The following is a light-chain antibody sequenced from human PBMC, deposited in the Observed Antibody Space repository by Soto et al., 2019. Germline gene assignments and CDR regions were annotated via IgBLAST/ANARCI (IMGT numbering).Light chain of an antibody. CDR3: SSFTTSSTLV. CDR2: DVT. V-gene: IGLV2-14*01. J-gene: IGLJ2*01. CDR1: NSDIGAYNY. Sequence: QSVLTQPASVSGSPGQSITISCTGSNSDIGAYNYVSWYQQHPGKAPKLVIYDVTNRPSGVSNRFSGSKSGNTASLTISGLQTEDEADYYCSSFTTSSTLVFGGGTKVTVL.